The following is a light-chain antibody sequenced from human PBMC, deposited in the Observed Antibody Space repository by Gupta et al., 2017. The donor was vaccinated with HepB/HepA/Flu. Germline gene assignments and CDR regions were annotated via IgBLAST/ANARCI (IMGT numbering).Light chain of an antibody. CDR3: VQGTHWPT. V-gene: IGKV2-30*01. J-gene: IGKJ4*01. CDR1: QSLVFSDGNTF. Sequence: DVVLTQSPLSLPVTLGQPASISCRSSQSLVFSDGNTFLHWFQQRPGQSPRRLLYQVSKRDSGVPERFSCSGSGTDFTLRISRVEAEDVAIYYCVQGTHWPTFGGGTKVEIK. CDR2: QVS.